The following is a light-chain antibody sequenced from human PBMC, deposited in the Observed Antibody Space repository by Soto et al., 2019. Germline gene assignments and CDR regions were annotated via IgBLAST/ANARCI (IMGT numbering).Light chain of an antibody. J-gene: IGKJ1*01. Sequence: DIQMTPSPSTLSAAVVDSVTITCRASQSISSWLAWYQQKPGKAPKLLIYDASSLESGVPSRFSGSGSGTEFTLTISSLQPDDFATYYCQQYNSYSWTFGQGTKVDI. CDR3: QQYNSYSWT. CDR1: QSISSW. CDR2: DAS. V-gene: IGKV1-5*01.